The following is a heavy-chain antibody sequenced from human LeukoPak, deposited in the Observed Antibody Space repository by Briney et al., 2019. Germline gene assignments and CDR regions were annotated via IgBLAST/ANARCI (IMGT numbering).Heavy chain of an antibody. J-gene: IGHJ4*02. CDR3: ARVRLVGYDILTGYYSFDY. V-gene: IGHV4-59*01. CDR2: IYYSGHT. D-gene: IGHD3-9*01. Sequence: KPSETLSLTCTVSGGSISSYSWSWIRQPPGKGLEWIGYIYYSGHTNYNPSLKSRVTISIDTSKKQFSPKLSSVTAADTAVYYCARVRLVGYDILTGYYSFDYWGQGTLVTVSS. CDR1: GGSISSYS.